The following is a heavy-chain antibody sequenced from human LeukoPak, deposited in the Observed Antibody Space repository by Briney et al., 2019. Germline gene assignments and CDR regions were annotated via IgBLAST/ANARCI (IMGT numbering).Heavy chain of an antibody. J-gene: IGHJ3*02. CDR2: IYTSGST. D-gene: IGHD2-2*01. CDR1: GGSISSGTYY. Sequence: SQTLSLTCTVSGGSISSGTYYWSWIRQPAGKGLEWIGRIYTSGSTNYNPSLKSRVTISVDTSKSQFSLKLSSVTAADTAVYYCARYQLLYDAFDIWGQGTMVTVSS. CDR3: ARYQLLYDAFDI. V-gene: IGHV4-61*02.